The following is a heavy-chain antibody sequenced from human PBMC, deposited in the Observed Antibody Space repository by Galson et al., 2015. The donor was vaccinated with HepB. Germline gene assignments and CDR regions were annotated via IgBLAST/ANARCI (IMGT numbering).Heavy chain of an antibody. D-gene: IGHD2-2*01. CDR3: ARPRYCSSASCSAAFDY. CDR2: IYYSGST. J-gene: IGHJ4*02. Sequence: SETLSLTCTVSGGSIISSRNYWGWIRQPPGKGLEWIGGIYYSGSTHYNPSLKSRLTLSVDTSKNQFSLKLRPVTAADTAVYYCARPRYCSSASCSAAFDYWGQGTLVTVSS. CDR1: GGSIISSRNY. V-gene: IGHV4-39*01.